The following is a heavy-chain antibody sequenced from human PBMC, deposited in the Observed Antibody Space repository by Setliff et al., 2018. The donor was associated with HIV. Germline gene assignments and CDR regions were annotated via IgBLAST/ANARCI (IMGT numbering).Heavy chain of an antibody. CDR2: INWNGGST. V-gene: IGHV3-20*04. J-gene: IGHJ4*02. CDR1: GFTFDDYG. D-gene: IGHD4-17*01. Sequence: GGSLRLSCAASGFTFDDYGMSWVRQAPGKGLEWVSGINWNGGSTGYADSVKGRFTISRDNAKNSLYLQMNSLRAEDTAVYYCARDDYGVNSLDYWGQGTLVTVSS. CDR3: ARDDYGVNSLDY.